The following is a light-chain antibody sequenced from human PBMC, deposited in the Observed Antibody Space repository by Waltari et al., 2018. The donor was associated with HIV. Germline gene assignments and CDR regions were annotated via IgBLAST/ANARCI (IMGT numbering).Light chain of an antibody. V-gene: IGLV2-14*01. Sequence: QSALPQPASVSGSPGQSITISCTGTTSYICQSNYVSCFQHHPAKAPKLIIFEVSKRPSGVSTRFSGSKSGNTASLTVSGLQAEDEADYYCSSYTTIYTWVFGGGTKLTVL. CDR2: EVS. J-gene: IGLJ3*02. CDR1: TSYICQSNY. CDR3: SSYTTIYTWV.